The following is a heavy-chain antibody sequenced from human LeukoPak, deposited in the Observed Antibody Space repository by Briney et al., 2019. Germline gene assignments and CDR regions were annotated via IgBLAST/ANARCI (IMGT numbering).Heavy chain of an antibody. CDR1: GYTFTGYY. CDR3: ARVRVGGGSYGGLDY. J-gene: IGHJ4*02. V-gene: IGHV1-2*02. CDR2: INPNSGGT. D-gene: IGHD1-26*01. Sequence: ASVKVSFKASGYTFTGYYMHWVRQAPGQGLEWLGWINPNSGGTNYAEEFQDRVTMTRDTSISTAYMELSSLKSDDTAVYYCARVRVGGGSYGGLDYWGQGTLVTVSS.